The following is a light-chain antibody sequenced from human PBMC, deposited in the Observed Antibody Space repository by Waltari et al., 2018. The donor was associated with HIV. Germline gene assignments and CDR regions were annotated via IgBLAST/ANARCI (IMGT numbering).Light chain of an antibody. CDR3: AAWTDSLRAVV. Sequence: QPVLTQPPSASGPPGQRVTMPRSGDSSLFGSHYADRFQQLPGTAPKLLLYSNNQRPSGVPDRFSGSKSGTSASLAISGLRSEDEADYYCAAWTDSLRAVVFGGGTKLSVL. CDR1: SSLFGSHY. J-gene: IGLJ2*01. CDR2: SNN. V-gene: IGLV1-47*01.